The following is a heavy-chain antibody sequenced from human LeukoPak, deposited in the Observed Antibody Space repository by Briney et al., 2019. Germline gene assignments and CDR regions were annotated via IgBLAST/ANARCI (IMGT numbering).Heavy chain of an antibody. D-gene: IGHD6-13*01. Sequence: PGGSLRLSCAASGFTFSSYWMHWVRQAPGKGLVWVSRINSDGSNTSYADSVKGRFTISRDNAKNTLYLQMNSLRAEDTAVYYCAPSSSSCGDFDYWGEGTLVTVSS. CDR3: APSSSSCGDFDY. V-gene: IGHV3-74*01. CDR2: INSDGSNT. J-gene: IGHJ4*02. CDR1: GFTFSSYW.